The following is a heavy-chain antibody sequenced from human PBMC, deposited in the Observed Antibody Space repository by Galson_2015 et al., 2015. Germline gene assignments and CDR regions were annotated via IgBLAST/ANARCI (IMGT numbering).Heavy chain of an antibody. CDR1: GFTFGDYA. CDR2: IWYDGSNK. D-gene: IGHD3-10*01. Sequence: SLRLSCAASGFTFGDYAMSWFRQAPGKGLEWVAVIWYDGSNKYYADSVKGRFTISRDNSKNTLYLQMNSLRAEDTAVYYCAREGFKYYYGSGRIPGDYWGQGTLVTVSS. J-gene: IGHJ4*02. V-gene: IGHV3-33*01. CDR3: AREGFKYYYGSGRIPGDY.